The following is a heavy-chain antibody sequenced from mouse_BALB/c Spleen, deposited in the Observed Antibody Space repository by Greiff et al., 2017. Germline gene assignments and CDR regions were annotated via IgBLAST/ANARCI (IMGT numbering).Heavy chain of an antibody. CDR1: GYTFTSYW. D-gene: IGHD1-1*01. CDR2: INPSNGRT. Sequence: VQLQQPGAELVKPGASVKLSCKASGYTFTSYWMHWVKQRPGQGLEWIGEINPSNGRTNYNEKFKSKATLTVDKSSSTAYMQLSSLTSEDSAVYYCALLRYPHYYAMDYWGQGTSVTVSS. V-gene: IGHV1S81*02. CDR3: ALLRYPHYYAMDY. J-gene: IGHJ4*01.